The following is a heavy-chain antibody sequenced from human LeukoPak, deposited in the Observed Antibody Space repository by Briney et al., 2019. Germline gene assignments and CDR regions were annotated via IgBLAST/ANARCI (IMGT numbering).Heavy chain of an antibody. Sequence: ASVKVSCKASGYTFTSYDINWVRQATGQGLEWMGWMNPNSGNTGYAQKFQGRVTMTRNTSISTAYMELSSLRSEDTAVYYCARWYYDILTGYYSGLDYWGQGTLVTVSS. J-gene: IGHJ4*02. D-gene: IGHD3-9*01. CDR3: ARWYYDILTGYYSGLDY. CDR1: GYTFTSYD. V-gene: IGHV1-8*01. CDR2: MNPNSGNT.